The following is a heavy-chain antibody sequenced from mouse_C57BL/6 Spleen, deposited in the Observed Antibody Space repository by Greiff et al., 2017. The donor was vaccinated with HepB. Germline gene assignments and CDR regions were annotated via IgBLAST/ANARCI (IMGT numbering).Heavy chain of an antibody. Sequence: EVKLQESGPGLVKPSQSLSLTCSVTGYSITSGYYWNWIRQFPGNKLEWMGYISYDGSNNYNPSLKNRISITRDTSKNQFFLKLNSVTTEDTATYYCAREASHYYGSDYWGQGTTLTVSS. V-gene: IGHV3-6*01. CDR3: AREASHYYGSDY. CDR2: ISYDGSN. J-gene: IGHJ2*01. D-gene: IGHD1-1*01. CDR1: GYSITSGYY.